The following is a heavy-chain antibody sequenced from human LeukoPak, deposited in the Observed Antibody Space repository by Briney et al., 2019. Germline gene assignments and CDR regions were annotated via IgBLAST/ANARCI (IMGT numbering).Heavy chain of an antibody. CDR2: INSDGSST. V-gene: IGHV3-74*01. CDR1: GFTLSSYW. D-gene: IGHD3-22*01. Sequence: PGRSLRLSCAASGFTLSSYWMHWVRQAPGKGLVWVSRINSDGSSTSYADSVKGRFTISRDNAKNTLYLQMNSLRAEDTAVYYCASLGGGIFFHDSSGYYFWFDPWGPGTLVTVSS. J-gene: IGHJ5*02. CDR3: ASLGGGIFFHDSSGYYFWFDP.